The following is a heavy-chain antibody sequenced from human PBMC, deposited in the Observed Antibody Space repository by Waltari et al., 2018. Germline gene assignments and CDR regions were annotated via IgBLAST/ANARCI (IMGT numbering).Heavy chain of an antibody. Sequence: QLQLQESGPGLVKPSETLSLTCAVSGGSISSNYWSWIRQPPGKGLEWIGRISGSGGNTDYNPSLNSRVTISTDTSKNQFSLKLSSVTAADTAVYYCARDLYSSGWSIYYGLDSWGQGVVVTVSS. V-gene: IGHV4-59*12. CDR3: ARDLYSSGWSIYYGLDS. J-gene: IGHJ6*02. CDR1: GGSISSNY. CDR2: ISGSGGNT. D-gene: IGHD6-13*01.